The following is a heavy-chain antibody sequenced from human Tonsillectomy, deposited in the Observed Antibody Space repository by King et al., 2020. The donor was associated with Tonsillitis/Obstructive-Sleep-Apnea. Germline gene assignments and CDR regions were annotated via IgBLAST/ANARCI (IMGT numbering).Heavy chain of an antibody. V-gene: IGHV4-59*01. Sequence: VQLQESGPGLVKPSETLSLTCTVSGGSISNYYWSWIRPPPGKGLEWIGFIYYSGSTNYNPSLKSRVTISVDTSKNQFSLKLSSVTAADTAVYYCARDMVLEAGGDAFDIWGQGTMVTVSS. J-gene: IGHJ3*02. CDR3: ARDMVLEAGGDAFDI. D-gene: IGHD2-8*01. CDR1: GGSISNYY. CDR2: IYYSGST.